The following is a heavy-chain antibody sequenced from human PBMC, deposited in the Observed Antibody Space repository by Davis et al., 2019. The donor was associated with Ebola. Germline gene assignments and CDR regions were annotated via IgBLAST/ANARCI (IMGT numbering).Heavy chain of an antibody. J-gene: IGHJ6*02. Sequence: MPSETLSLTCTVSGYSIGSGYYWGWIRQPPGKGLEWIGSIYHGGSTYYNPSLKSRVTMSVDMSKNQFSLKLSSVTAADTAVYYCARGGGTIVLVPAAIPNYYYYYAMDVWGHGTTVTVSS. CDR3: ARGGGTIVLVPAAIPNYYYYYAMDV. CDR1: GYSIGSGYY. D-gene: IGHD2-2*01. CDR2: IYHGGST. V-gene: IGHV4-38-2*02.